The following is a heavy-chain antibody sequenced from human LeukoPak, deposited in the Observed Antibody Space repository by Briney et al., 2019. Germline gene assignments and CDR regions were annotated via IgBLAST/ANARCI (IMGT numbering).Heavy chain of an antibody. CDR1: GYTFTNYY. D-gene: IGHD3-22*01. CDR3: ARDADGSDYYSDY. Sequence: GASVKVSCKASGYTFTNYYVHWVRQAPGQGLEWMGIINPSGGSTTYAQKFQGRVTMTRDTSTSTVYMELSILRSEDTALYYCARDADGSDYYSDYWGQGTLVTVSS. J-gene: IGHJ4*02. V-gene: IGHV1-46*01. CDR2: INPSGGST.